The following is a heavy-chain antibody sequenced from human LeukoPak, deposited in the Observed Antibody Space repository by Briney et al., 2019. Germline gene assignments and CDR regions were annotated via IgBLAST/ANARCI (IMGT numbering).Heavy chain of an antibody. CDR1: GFTFSDAW. D-gene: IGHD1-26*01. CDR2: IKSKTDGGTT. CDR3: TTEMRWELLFDD. Sequence: GGSLRLSCAASGFTFSDAWMSWVRQTPGKGLEWVGRIKSKTDGGTTDYAAPVKGRFSISRDDSENTLYLQTDSLKTEDTGVYYCTTEMRWELLFDDWGQGTLVTVSS. J-gene: IGHJ4*02. V-gene: IGHV3-15*01.